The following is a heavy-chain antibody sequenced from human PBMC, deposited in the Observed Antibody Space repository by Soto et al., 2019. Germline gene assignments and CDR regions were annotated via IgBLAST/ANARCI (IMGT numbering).Heavy chain of an antibody. CDR2: ISYDASHT. V-gene: IGHV3-30*18. CDR3: AKSSGKYYPESRVMHV. Sequence: QVQVVESGGGVVQPGRSLRLSCAASGFTFNTCAMHWVRQAPGKGLEWVALISYDASHTDYADSVKGRFTISRDSSDNTLSLIMNSLTPEDTAVYYCAKSSGKYYPESRVMHVWGQGITVTVSS. J-gene: IGHJ6*02. CDR1: GFTFNTCA. D-gene: IGHD1-26*01.